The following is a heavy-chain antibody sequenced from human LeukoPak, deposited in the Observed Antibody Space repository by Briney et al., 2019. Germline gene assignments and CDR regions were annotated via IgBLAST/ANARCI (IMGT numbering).Heavy chain of an antibody. V-gene: IGHV3-74*01. CDR3: VRDGDDFNFDY. Sequence: PGGSLRFSCAASGFTFRSYLMHWVRQAPGKGLVWVSRVKGDGGFTNYAASVYRRFTISRDNAKSPLYLQKHILGADDTAVYYCVRDGDDFNFDYWGQGSLVTVSS. CDR1: GFTFRSYL. CDR2: VKGDGGFT. D-gene: IGHD5-24*01. J-gene: IGHJ4*02.